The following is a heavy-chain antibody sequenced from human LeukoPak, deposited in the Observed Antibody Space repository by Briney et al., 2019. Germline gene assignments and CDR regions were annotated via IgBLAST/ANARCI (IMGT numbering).Heavy chain of an antibody. D-gene: IGHD3-22*01. CDR2: INPSGGST. CDR1: GYTFTSYY. CDR3: ARDLFAVSRITMIVGNPGY. V-gene: IGHV1-46*01. J-gene: IGHJ4*02. Sequence: ASVKVSCKASGYTFTSYYMHWVRQAPGQGLEWMGIINPSGGSTSYAQKFQGRVTMTRDTSTSTVYMELSSLRSEDTAVYYCARDLFAVSRITMIVGNPGYWGQGTLDTVSS.